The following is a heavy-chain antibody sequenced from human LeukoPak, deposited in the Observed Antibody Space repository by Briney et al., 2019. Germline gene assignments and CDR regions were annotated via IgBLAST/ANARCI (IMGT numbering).Heavy chain of an antibody. J-gene: IGHJ4*02. D-gene: IGHD1-26*01. CDR2: IIPIFGTP. CDR1: GGTFSSYA. V-gene: IGHV1-69*01. CDR3: ARDNKWEIFAFDY. Sequence: GSSVKVSCKASGGTFSSYAVSWVRQAPGQGLEWMGGIIPIFGTPKYAQKFRGRITITADESTSTAYMELSSLRSEDTAVYYCARDNKWEIFAFDYWGQGTLVTVSS.